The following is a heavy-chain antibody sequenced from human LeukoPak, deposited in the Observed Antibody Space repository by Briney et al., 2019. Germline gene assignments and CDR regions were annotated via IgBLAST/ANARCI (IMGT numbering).Heavy chain of an antibody. J-gene: IGHJ6*03. CDR1: AYSISSGYY. D-gene: IGHD6-13*01. CDR3: ATAGTEDYYYYYYMDV. V-gene: IGHV4-38-2*02. CDR2: IYHSGST. Sequence: SETLSLTCTVSAYSISSGYYWGWIRQPPGKGLEWIGSIYHSGSTYYNPSLKSRVTISVDTSKNQFSLKLSSVTAADTAVYYCATAGTEDYYYYYYMDVWGKGTTVTVSS.